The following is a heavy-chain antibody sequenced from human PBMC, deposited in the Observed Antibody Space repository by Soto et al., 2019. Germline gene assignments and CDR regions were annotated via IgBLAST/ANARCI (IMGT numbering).Heavy chain of an antibody. CDR3: ARCYYYDSSGYYFHAFDI. CDR1: GGTFSSYA. V-gene: IGHV1-69*13. Sequence: GASVKVSCKASGGTFSSYAISWVRQAPGQGLEWMGGIIPIFGTANYAQKFQGRVTITADESTSTAYMELSSLRSEDTAVYYCARCYYYDSSGYYFHAFDIWGQGTMVTVSS. J-gene: IGHJ3*02. D-gene: IGHD3-22*01. CDR2: IIPIFGTA.